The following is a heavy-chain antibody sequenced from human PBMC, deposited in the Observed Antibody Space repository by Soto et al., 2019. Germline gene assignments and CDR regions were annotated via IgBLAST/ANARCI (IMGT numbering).Heavy chain of an antibody. J-gene: IGHJ4*02. CDR3: AKDRAWLRSAYYFDY. CDR2: ISYAGSNK. D-gene: IGHD5-12*01. Sequence: QVQLVESGGGVVQPGRSLRLSCAASGFTFSSYGMHWVRQAPGKGLEWVAVISYAGSNKYYADSVKGRFTISRDNSKNTLYLQMNSLRAEDTAVYYCAKDRAWLRSAYYFDYWAQGTLVTVSS. V-gene: IGHV3-30*18. CDR1: GFTFSSYG.